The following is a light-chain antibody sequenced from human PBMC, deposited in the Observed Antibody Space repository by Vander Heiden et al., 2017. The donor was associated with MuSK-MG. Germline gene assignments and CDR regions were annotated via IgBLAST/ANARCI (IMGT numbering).Light chain of an antibody. CDR2: AAS. J-gene: IGKJ2*01. CDR3: QQSDSTPVT. CDR1: QSISSY. Sequence: IQMTQSPSSLSASVGDRVTITCRASQSISSYLNWYQQKPGKAPKLLIYAASSLQSGVPSRFSGSGSGTDFTLTISSLQPEDFATYYSQQSDSTPVTFGHGTKLHIK. V-gene: IGKV1-39*01.